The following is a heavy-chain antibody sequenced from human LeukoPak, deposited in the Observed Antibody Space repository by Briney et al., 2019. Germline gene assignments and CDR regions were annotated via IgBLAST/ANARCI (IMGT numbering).Heavy chain of an antibody. Sequence: GASVKVSCKASGYTFTGYYMHWVRQAPGQGLEWMGWINPNSGGTNYAQKFQGRVTMTRDTSISTAYMELSRLRSDDTAVYYCAREAEVWGSFRYFDSWGQGTLVTVSS. CDR3: AREAEVWGSFRYFDS. D-gene: IGHD3-16*02. CDR2: INPNSGGT. CDR1: GYTFTGYY. V-gene: IGHV1-2*02. J-gene: IGHJ5*01.